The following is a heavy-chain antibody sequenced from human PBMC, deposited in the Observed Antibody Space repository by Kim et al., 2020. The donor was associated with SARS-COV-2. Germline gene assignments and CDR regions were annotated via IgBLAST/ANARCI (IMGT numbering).Heavy chain of an antibody. CDR3: ARGKGVRGNQLRQALRKAKYFDT. Sequence: SETLSLTCAVYGESFSDYHWNWIRQSPGKGLEWVGQIDHRGSTNFNPSLESRLTLLIDASKKQFSLKLKSLTAADTALYYCARGKGVRGNQLRQALRKAKYFDTWGQGIQVTVSS. V-gene: IGHV4-34*01. D-gene: IGHD3-10*01. J-gene: IGHJ5*02. CDR2: IDHRGST. CDR1: GESFSDYH.